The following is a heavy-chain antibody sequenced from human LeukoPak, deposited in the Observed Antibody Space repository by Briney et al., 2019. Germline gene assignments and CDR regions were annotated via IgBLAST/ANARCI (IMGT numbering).Heavy chain of an antibody. CDR2: ISSSGTTI. Sequence: GGSLRLSCEVSGFTFSSYGMNWARQAPGKGLEWISYISSSGTTIYYADSVKGRFSISRDNAKNSLFLQMNSLRAEDTAVYYCARLHPSGYTYGFDYWGQGTLVTVSS. CDR1: GFTFSSYG. D-gene: IGHD5-18*01. J-gene: IGHJ4*02. CDR3: ARLHPSGYTYGFDY. V-gene: IGHV3-48*03.